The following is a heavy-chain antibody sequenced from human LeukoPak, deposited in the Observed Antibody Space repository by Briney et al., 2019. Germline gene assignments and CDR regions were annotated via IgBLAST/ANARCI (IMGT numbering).Heavy chain of an antibody. CDR3: ARGAGGYSYGFDF. V-gene: IGHV1-2*02. CDR2: ISSNSGAT. CDR1: GYAFTGYY. D-gene: IGHD5-18*01. J-gene: IGHJ4*02. Sequence: ASVKVSCKASGYAFTGYYMHWVRQAPGQGLQWMGWISSNSGATNYAQEFQGRVTMTRDTSISTAYMELSRLRSDDTAVYHCARGAGGYSYGFDFWGQGTLVTVSS.